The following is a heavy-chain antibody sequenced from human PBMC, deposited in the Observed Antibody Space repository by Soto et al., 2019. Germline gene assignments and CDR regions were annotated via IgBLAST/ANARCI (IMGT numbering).Heavy chain of an antibody. J-gene: IGHJ4*02. V-gene: IGHV4-39*01. Sequence: SETLSLTCTVSGGSISSSSYYWGWIRQPPGKGLEWIGSIYYSGSTYYNPSLKSRVTISVDTSKNQFSLKLSSVTAADTAVYYCARNLQRGYSGYDNYWGQGTLVTVSS. D-gene: IGHD5-12*01. CDR2: IYYSGST. CDR3: ARNLQRGYSGYDNY. CDR1: GGSISSSSYY.